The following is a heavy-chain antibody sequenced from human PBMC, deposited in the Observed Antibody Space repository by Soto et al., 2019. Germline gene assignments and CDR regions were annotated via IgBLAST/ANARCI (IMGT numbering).Heavy chain of an antibody. CDR2: INHRGTT. CDR3: ARDYHDRSTYPFDS. D-gene: IGHD3-22*01. Sequence: QVQLQQWGARLWKPSETLSLTCAVYGGSLSGYSWSWIRQPPGKGLEWIAKINHRGTTTYNPSLKSRVTISVNMSNNQFSLKLSSVTAADTAVYYCARDYHDRSTYPFDSWGQGTLVTVSS. V-gene: IGHV4-34*01. CDR1: GGSLSGYS. J-gene: IGHJ5*01.